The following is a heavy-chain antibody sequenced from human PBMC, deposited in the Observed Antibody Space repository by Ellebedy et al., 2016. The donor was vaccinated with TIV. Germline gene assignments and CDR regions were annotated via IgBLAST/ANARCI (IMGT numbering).Heavy chain of an antibody. CDR3: ATPRLIGTGVQYYNGMDV. D-gene: IGHD1-1*01. V-gene: IGHV1-3*01. CDR1: GYTFTSYA. CDR2: INAGTGHT. Sequence: AASVKVSCKASGYTFTSYAIHWVRQAPGQRLEWMGWINAGTGHTKYSQKFQGRVTITRDTSASTASMEMSSLRSDDTAVYYCATPRLIGTGVQYYNGMDVWGQGTTVTVSS. J-gene: IGHJ6*02.